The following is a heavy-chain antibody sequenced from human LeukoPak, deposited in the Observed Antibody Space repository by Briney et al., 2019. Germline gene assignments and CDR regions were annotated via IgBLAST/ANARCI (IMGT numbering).Heavy chain of an antibody. CDR2: ISDSGGST. V-gene: IGHV3-23*01. CDR3: AKDYFDFWSGFDY. D-gene: IGHD3-3*01. Sequence: PGGSLRLSCAASGFTFSSYAMSWVRQAPGKGLEWVSTISDSGGSTYADSVKGRFTVSRDNYKNTLYLQMNSLRAEDTAVYYCAKDYFDFWSGFDYWGQGTLVTVSS. CDR1: GFTFSSYA. J-gene: IGHJ4*02.